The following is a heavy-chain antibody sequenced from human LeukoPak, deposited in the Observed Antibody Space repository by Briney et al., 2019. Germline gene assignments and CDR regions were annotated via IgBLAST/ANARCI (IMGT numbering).Heavy chain of an antibody. CDR2: ISYDGSNK. CDR1: GFTFSSYG. D-gene: IGHD6-19*01. J-gene: IGHJ4*02. Sequence: PGRSLRLSCAASGFTFSSYGMHWVRQAPGKGLEWVAVISYDGSNKYYADSVKGRFTISRDNSKNTLSLQLRSLRAEDTAVYYCAKDLSYTSGASDHWGQGTLVTVSS. CDR3: AKDLSYTSGASDH. V-gene: IGHV3-30*18.